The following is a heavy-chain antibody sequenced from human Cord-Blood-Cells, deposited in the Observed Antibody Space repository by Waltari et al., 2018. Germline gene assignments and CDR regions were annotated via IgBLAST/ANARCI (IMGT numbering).Heavy chain of an antibody. CDR3: ARVRGVVIAIDY. V-gene: IGHV4-34*01. Sequence: QVQLQQWGAGLLKPSETLSLTCAVHGGSFSGYYWTWFSQPPGKGLEWIGEINHSGSTNYNPSLKRRVTISVDTSKNQFSLKLSSVTAADTAVYYCARVRGVVIAIDYWGQGTLVTVSS. CDR2: INHSGST. D-gene: IGHD2-21*01. J-gene: IGHJ4*02. CDR1: GGSFSGYY.